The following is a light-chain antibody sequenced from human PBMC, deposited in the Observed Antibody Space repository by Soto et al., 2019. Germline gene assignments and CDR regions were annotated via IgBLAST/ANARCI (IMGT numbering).Light chain of an antibody. CDR2: VNSDGTH. Sequence: QLVLTQSPSASASLGASVKLTCTLDSGHTNYAIAWHQQQSEKGPRYLMKVNSDGTHIKGDGIPDRFSGSSSGAERYLTISSLQSEDEADYYCAAWDDGLNGWLFGGGTQLTVL. J-gene: IGLJ3*02. CDR1: SGHTNYA. V-gene: IGLV4-69*01. CDR3: AAWDDGLNGWL.